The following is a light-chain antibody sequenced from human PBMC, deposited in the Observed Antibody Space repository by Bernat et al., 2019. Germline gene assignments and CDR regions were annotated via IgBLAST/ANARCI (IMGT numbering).Light chain of an antibody. CDR2: DVR. CDR1: SSDVGGYDY. V-gene: IGLV2-14*03. CDR3: SSYTSSSTLV. J-gene: IGLJ3*02. Sequence: QSALTQPASVSGSPGPSITISCTGTSSDVGGYDYVSWYQQHPGRAPKLMIYDVRDRPSGISNRFSGSKSGDTASLTISGLLAENEADYYCSSYTSSSTLVFGGGTRLTVL.